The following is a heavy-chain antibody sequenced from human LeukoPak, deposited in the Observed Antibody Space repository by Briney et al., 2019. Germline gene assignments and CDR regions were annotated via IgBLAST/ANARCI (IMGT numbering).Heavy chain of an antibody. CDR1: GGSISSGGYY. CDR3: ARGVYYDFWSGYWRGQAAENWFDP. V-gene: IGHV4-30-2*01. D-gene: IGHD3-3*01. CDR2: IYHSGST. Sequence: PSQTLSLTCTVSGGSISSGGYYWSWIRQPPGKGLEWIGYIYHSGSTYYNPSLKSRVTISVDTSKNQFSLKLTSVTAADTAVYYCARGVYYDFWSGYWRGQAAENWFDPWGQGTLVTVSS. J-gene: IGHJ5*02.